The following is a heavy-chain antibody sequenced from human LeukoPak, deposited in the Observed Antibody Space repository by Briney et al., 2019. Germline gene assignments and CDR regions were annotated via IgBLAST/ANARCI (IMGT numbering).Heavy chain of an antibody. CDR1: AFTFSSYA. V-gene: IGHV3-23*01. D-gene: IGHD6-19*01. CDR3: AKNSGSRAVAGNRFDF. CDR2: LTGSGANT. J-gene: IGHJ4*02. Sequence: GGSLRLSCAASAFTFSSYAMTWVRQAPGKGLEWVSSLTGSGANTYYADSVKGRFTVSRDNSQNTLYLQMNSLRAEDTGVYYCAKNSGSRAVAGNRFDFWGQGTQVTVSS.